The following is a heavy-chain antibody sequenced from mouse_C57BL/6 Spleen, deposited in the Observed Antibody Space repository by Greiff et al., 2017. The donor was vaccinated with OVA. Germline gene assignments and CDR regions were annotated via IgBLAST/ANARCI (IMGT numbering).Heavy chain of an antibody. CDR2: IDPSDSYT. D-gene: IGHD2-10*02. Sequence: VKLQESGAELVRPGPSVKLSCKASGYTFTSYWMHWVKQRPGQGLEWIGVIDPSDSYTNYNQKFKGKATLTVDTSSSTAYMQLSSLTSEDSAVYYCAREGYGNFRRFGYWGQGTTLTVSS. CDR1: GYTFTSYW. J-gene: IGHJ2*01. V-gene: IGHV1-59*01. CDR3: AREGYGNFRRFGY.